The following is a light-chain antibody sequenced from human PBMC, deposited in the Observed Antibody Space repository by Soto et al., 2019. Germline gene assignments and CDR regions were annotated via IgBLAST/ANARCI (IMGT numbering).Light chain of an antibody. CDR3: QTWGTGIRV. Sequence: QSALTQPASVSGSPGQSITISCTGTSSDVGGYYSVSWYQQHPGKAPKLMIYDVTNRPSGVSNRFSGSSSGAERYLTISGLQSEDEADYYCQTWGTGIRVFGGGTKLTVL. J-gene: IGLJ3*02. CDR1: SSDVGGYYS. V-gene: IGLV2-14*01. CDR2: DVT.